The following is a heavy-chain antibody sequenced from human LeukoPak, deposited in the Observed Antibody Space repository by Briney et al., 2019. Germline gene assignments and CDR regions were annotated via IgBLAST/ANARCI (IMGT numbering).Heavy chain of an antibody. J-gene: IGHJ4*02. CDR2: MYHNGST. D-gene: IGHD4-11*01. Sequence: SETLSHTCTVSGGSISSISYYWGWIRQPPGKGLEWIGSMYHNGSTYYNPSLKSRVTISVDTSKNQFSLKLSSVTAADTAVYYCARLDYSMGEYYFDYWGQGTLVTVSS. CDR1: GGSISSISYY. V-gene: IGHV4-39*07. CDR3: ARLDYSMGEYYFDY.